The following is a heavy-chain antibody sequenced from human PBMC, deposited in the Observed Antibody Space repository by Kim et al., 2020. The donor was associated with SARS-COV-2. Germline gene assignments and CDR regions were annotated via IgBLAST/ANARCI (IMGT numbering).Heavy chain of an antibody. CDR1: GFTFDDYA. CDR2: ISWNSGSI. V-gene: IGHV3-9*01. J-gene: IGHJ4*02. Sequence: GGSLRLSCAASGFTFDDYAMHWVRQAPGKGLEWVSGISWNSGSIGYADSVKGRFTISRDNAKNSLYLQMNSLRAEDTALYYCAKDSMVRGASPVNFDYWGQGTLVTVSS. D-gene: IGHD3-10*01. CDR3: AKDSMVRGASPVNFDY.